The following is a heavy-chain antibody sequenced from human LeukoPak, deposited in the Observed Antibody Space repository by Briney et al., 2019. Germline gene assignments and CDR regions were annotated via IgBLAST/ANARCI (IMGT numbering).Heavy chain of an antibody. J-gene: IGHJ4*02. CDR1: GFTFSSYG. D-gene: IGHD2-15*01. V-gene: IGHV3-30*02. CDR3: ARSVVAATETFDY. CDR2: IRYDGSNK. Sequence: PGGSLRLSCAASGFTFSSYGMHWVRQAPGKGLEGVAFIRYDGSNKYYADSVKGRFTISRDNSKNTLYLQMNSLRAEDTAVYYCARSVVAATETFDYGGQGTLVTVSS.